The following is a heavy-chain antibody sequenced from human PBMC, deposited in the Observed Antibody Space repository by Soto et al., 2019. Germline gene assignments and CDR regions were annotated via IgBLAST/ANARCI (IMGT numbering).Heavy chain of an antibody. V-gene: IGHV3-48*02. CDR2: ISSSSSTI. CDR3: ARVPLGVVVPAAMPGYYYYGMDV. CDR1: GFTFSSYS. J-gene: IGHJ6*02. Sequence: GGSLRLSCAASGFTFSSYSMNWVRQAPGKGLEWVSYISSSSSTIYYADSVKGRFTISRDNVKNSLYLQMNSLRDEDTAVYYCARVPLGVVVPAAMPGYYYYGMDVWGQGTTVTVSS. D-gene: IGHD2-2*01.